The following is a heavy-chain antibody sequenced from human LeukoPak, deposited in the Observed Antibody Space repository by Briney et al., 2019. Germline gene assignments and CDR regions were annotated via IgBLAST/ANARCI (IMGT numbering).Heavy chain of an antibody. CDR3: ASTFADYCGGDCYPYYFDY. CDR2: IIPIFGTA. V-gene: IGHV1-69*05. D-gene: IGHD2-21*02. Sequence: SVKVSCKASGGTFSSYAISWVRQAPGQGLEWMGGIIPIFGTANYAQKFQGRVTITTDESTSTAYMELSGLRSEDTAVYYCASTFADYCGGDCYPYYFDYWGQGTLVTVSS. CDR1: GGTFSSYA. J-gene: IGHJ4*02.